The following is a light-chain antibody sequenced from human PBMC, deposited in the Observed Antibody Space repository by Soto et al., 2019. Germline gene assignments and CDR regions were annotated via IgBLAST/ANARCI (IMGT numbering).Light chain of an antibody. CDR2: GNN. V-gene: IGLV1-40*01. Sequence: QSVLTQPPSVSGAPGQTITISCTGSSSNIGAGYDVHWYQQLPGRAPKLLIYGNNNRPSGVPDRFSGSRSGTSASLAITGLQAEDEADYYCQSYDSSLSASVVFGGGTKLTVL. J-gene: IGLJ2*01. CDR1: SSNIGAGYD. CDR3: QSYDSSLSASVV.